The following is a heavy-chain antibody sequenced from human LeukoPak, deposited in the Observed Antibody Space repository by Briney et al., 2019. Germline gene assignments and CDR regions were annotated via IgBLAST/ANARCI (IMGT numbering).Heavy chain of an antibody. CDR3: VRGFCRDDSCYSAEYFQH. CDR1: GDSFSGYY. CDR2: IIHNGSR. J-gene: IGHJ1*01. D-gene: IGHD2-15*01. V-gene: IGHV4-34*01. Sequence: KPSETLSLTCDVYGDSFSGYYWTWIRQTPEKGLEWMGEIIHNGSRSVNPSLERRVTISVDTSKNQFSMKLTPVTAADASVYYCVRGFCRDDSCYSAEYFQHWGQGTLVTVSS.